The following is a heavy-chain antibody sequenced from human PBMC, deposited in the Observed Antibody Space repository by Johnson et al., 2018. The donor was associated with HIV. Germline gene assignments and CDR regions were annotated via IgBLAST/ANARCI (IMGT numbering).Heavy chain of an antibody. J-gene: IGHJ3*02. V-gene: IGHV3-9*01. CDR1: GFTFDDYA. CDR2: ISWNSDNI. D-gene: IGHD3-9*01. CDR3: AKTIASNAFDI. Sequence: QLVESGGGLVQPGRSLRLSCAPSGFTFDDYAMHWVRQAPGKGLEWVSGISWNSDNIAYADSVRGRFTIARDNAKNSLYLQMNSLRAEDTAVYYCAKTIASNAFDIWGQGTMVTVSS.